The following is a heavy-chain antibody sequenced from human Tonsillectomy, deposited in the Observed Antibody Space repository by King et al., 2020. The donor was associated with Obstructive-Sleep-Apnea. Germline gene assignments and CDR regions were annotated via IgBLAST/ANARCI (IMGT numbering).Heavy chain of an antibody. J-gene: IGHJ6*02. CDR1: GFTFSSYA. D-gene: IGHD3-10*01. CDR3: ARFHYYGSGTYLYGMDV. V-gene: IGHV3-30*04. Sequence: VQLVESGGGVVQPGRSLRLSCAASGFTFSSYAMHWVRQAPGKGLEGVAVISNDGSNKYHADSVKGRFTISRDNSKNTLYLQMNSLRAEDTAVYYCARFHYYGSGTYLYGMDVWGQGTTVTVSS. CDR2: ISNDGSNK.